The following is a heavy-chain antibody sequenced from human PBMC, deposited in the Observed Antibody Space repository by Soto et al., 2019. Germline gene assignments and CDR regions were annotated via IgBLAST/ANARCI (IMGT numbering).Heavy chain of an antibody. V-gene: IGHV4-39*01. CDR2: VSSTGGT. CDR1: VFPISSSTYH. Sequence: SSTXSLTCTFSVFPISSSTYHLGWIRLPPGKVLEWIGTVSSTGGTFYNPSLRGRVTISVDTSKNQFSLKLSSVTAADTAVYYCARKKEKNYSDDFLKIDDFDIWGQGTMVTVSS. J-gene: IGHJ3*02. CDR3: ARKKEKNYSDDFLKIDDFDI. D-gene: IGHD1-26*01.